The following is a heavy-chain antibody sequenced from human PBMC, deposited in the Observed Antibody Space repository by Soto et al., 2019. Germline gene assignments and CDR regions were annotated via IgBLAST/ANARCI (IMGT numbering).Heavy chain of an antibody. CDR1: GFTFTNYA. Sequence: EVQLLESGGGLVQPEGSLRLSCAASGFTFTNYAMSWVRQAPGKGLEWVSTIGGSGDSTYYADSVKGRFTISRDNSKNTLYLQINSLRAEDTAIYYCAKGSSGFRHLDYWGQGALVTVSS. CDR3: AKGSSGFRHLDY. CDR2: IGGSGDST. V-gene: IGHV3-23*01. D-gene: IGHD3-22*01. J-gene: IGHJ4*02.